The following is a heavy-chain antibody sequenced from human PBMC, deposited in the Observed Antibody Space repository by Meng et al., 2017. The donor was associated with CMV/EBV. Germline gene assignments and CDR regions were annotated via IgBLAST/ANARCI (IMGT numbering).Heavy chain of an antibody. J-gene: IGHJ5*02. CDR2: INPNSGDT. CDR1: GATFTDYY. D-gene: IGHD4-17*01. CDR3: TRDAHLTTVTPNWFDP. V-gene: IGHV1-2*02. Sequence: GQLVQSGAERGKPGPSVKVSCKASGATFTDYYMHWVRQAPGQGLEWMGCINPNSGDTNYAQKFQGRVTMTRDTSISTAYMELSRLRSDDTAVYYCTRDAHLTTVTPNWFDPWGQGTLVTVSS.